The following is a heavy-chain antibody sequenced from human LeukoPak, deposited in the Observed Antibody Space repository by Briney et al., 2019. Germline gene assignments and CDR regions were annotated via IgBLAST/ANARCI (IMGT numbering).Heavy chain of an antibody. Sequence: GASVKVSCKASGYTFTSYGISWVRQAPGQGLEWMGWISAYNGNTNYAQKLQGRVTMTTDTSTSTAYMELRSLRSDDTAVYYCARVRVAVAATRDFDYWGQGTLVTVSS. CDR2: ISAYNGNT. J-gene: IGHJ4*02. CDR1: GYTFTSYG. CDR3: ARVRVAVAATRDFDY. V-gene: IGHV1-18*01. D-gene: IGHD6-19*01.